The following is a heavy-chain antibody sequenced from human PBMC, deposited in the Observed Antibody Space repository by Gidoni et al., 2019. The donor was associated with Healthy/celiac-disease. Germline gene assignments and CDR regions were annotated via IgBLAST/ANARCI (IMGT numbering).Heavy chain of an antibody. CDR3: ARANLYCSGGSCYSGGDY. D-gene: IGHD2-15*01. CDR2: IIPIFGTA. Sequence: QVQPVQSGAGVKKPGSSVKVSCKASGYIFSSYPISWVRQAPGQGLEWMGGIIPIFGTANYAQKFQGRVTITADESTSTAYMELSILRSEDTAGYYCARANLYCSGGSCYSGGDYWGQGTLVTVSS. CDR1: GYIFSSYP. V-gene: IGHV1-69*01. J-gene: IGHJ4*02.